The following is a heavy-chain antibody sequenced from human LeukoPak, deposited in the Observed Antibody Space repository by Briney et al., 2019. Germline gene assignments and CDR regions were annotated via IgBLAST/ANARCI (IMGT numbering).Heavy chain of an antibody. CDR3: ARVDTAMDGFDYYYMDV. V-gene: IGHV3-48*04. CDR1: GFTFITYS. J-gene: IGHJ6*03. D-gene: IGHD5-18*01. Sequence: GGSLRLSCAASGFTFITYSMNWVRQAPGKGLEWVSYISSSGSTIYYADSVKGRFTISRDNAKNSLYLQMNSLRAEDTAVYYCARVDTAMDGFDYYYMDVWGKGTTVTISS. CDR2: ISSSGSTI.